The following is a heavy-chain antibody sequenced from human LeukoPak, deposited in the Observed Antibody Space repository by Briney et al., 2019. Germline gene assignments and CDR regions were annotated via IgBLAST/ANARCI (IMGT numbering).Heavy chain of an antibody. V-gene: IGHV4-59*01. CDR3: ARVSGYDWESFYDY. J-gene: IGHJ4*02. Sequence: SETLSLTCAVYGGSFSGYYWSWIRQPPGKGLEWIGYIYYSGSTNYNPSLKSRVTISVDTSKNQFSLKLNSVTAADTAVYYCARVSGYDWESFYDYWGQGTLVTVSS. CDR1: GGSFSGYY. D-gene: IGHD5-12*01. CDR2: IYYSGST.